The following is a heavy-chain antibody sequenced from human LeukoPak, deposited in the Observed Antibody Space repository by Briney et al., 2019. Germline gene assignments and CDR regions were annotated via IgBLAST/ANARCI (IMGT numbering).Heavy chain of an antibody. V-gene: IGHV3-23*01. CDR3: AKCYYDSSGYYPFDY. Sequence: GSLRLSCAASGFTFSSYSMNWVRQAPGKGLEWVSAISGSGGSTYYADSVKGRFTISRDNSKNTLYLQMNSLRAEDTAVYYCAKCYYDSSGYYPFDYWGQGTLVTVSS. CDR2: ISGSGGST. CDR1: GFTFSSYS. D-gene: IGHD3-22*01. J-gene: IGHJ4*02.